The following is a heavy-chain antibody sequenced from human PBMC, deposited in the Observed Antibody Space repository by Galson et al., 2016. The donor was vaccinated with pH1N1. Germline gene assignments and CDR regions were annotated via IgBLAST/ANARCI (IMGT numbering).Heavy chain of an antibody. CDR2: VRPNTGHT. CDR1: GYTFSNYD. CDR3: ARADHFAAKRGFDP. D-gene: IGHD3-10*01. Sequence: SVKVSCKASGYTFSNYDINWLRQAPGQGLEWMGWVRPNTGHTGYAQTFQGRVTFTRDTSIRTAYMEMTSLRSEDTALYYCARADHFAAKRGFDPWRQGTLVTVSS. V-gene: IGHV1-8*03. J-gene: IGHJ5*02.